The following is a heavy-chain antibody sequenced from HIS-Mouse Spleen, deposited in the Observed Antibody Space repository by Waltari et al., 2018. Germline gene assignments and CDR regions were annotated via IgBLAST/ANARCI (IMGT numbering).Heavy chain of an antibody. V-gene: IGHV4-39*07. CDR1: GGPFTTSTSY. D-gene: IGHD6-13*01. CDR3: AREIPYSSSWYDWYFDL. J-gene: IGHJ2*01. CDR2: IYYSGST. Sequence: QLQLQESGPGLVKPSETLSLTSTVPGGPFTTSTSYSGWIRAPPGKGLEWIGSIYYSGSTYYNPSLKSRVTISVDTSKNQFSLKLSSVTAADTAVYYCAREIPYSSSWYDWYFDLWGRGTLVTVSS.